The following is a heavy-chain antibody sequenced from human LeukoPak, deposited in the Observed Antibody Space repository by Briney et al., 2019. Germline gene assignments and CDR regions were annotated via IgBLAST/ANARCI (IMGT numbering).Heavy chain of an antibody. V-gene: IGHV1-8*01. CDR1: GYSFTSYD. D-gene: IGHD6-13*01. Sequence: ASVKVSCKASGYSFTSYDINWLRQATGQELEWMGWMNPTSCNTGSAQKFQGRVTMTRNTSISTAYMELSNLSSEDTAVYYCARRVAAGGTCMGYWGQGTLVTVSS. J-gene: IGHJ4*02. CDR3: ARRVAAGGTCMGY. CDR2: MNPTSCNT.